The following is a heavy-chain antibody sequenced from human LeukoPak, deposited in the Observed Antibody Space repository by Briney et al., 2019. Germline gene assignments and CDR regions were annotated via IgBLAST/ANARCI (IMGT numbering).Heavy chain of an antibody. V-gene: IGHV1-2*02. CDR2: INPNSGGT. CDR3: ARDVAVVAAEYYYYYYGMDV. Sequence: ASVKVSCKASGYTFTGYYMHWVRQAPGQGLEWMGWINPNSGGTNYAQKFQGRVTMTRDTSISTAYMELSRLRSDDTAVYYCARDVAVVAAEYYYYYYGMDVWGQGTTVTVSS. D-gene: IGHD2-15*01. J-gene: IGHJ6*02. CDR1: GYTFTGYY.